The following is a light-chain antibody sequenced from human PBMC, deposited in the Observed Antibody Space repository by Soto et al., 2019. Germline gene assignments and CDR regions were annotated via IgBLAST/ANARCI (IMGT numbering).Light chain of an antibody. CDR1: SSDIGRYDY. CDR2: VVT. V-gene: IGLV2-14*03. CDR3: TSFTTAYTHV. J-gene: IGLJ1*01. Sequence: QSVLTQPASVSGSPGQSITVSCTGTSSDIGRYDYVSWYQQHPGKGAKLLIYVVTNRPSGVSNRFSGSKSGNTASLTISGLQAEDEADYYCTSFTTAYTHVFGTGTKVTVL.